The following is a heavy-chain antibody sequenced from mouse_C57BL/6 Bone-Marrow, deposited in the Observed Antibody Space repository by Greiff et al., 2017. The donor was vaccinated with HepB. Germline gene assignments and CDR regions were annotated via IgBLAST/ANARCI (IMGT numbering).Heavy chain of an antibody. V-gene: IGHV8-8*01. CDR1: GFSLSTFGMG. CDR3: ARNYYGSSQAWFAY. J-gene: IGHJ3*01. CDR2: IWWDDDK. Sequence: QVQLKESGPGILQPSQTLSLTCSFSGFSLSTFGMGVGWIRQPSGKGLEWLAHIWWDDDKYYNPALKSRLTISKDTSKNQVYLKIANVDTADTATYYCARNYYGSSQAWFAYWGQGTLVTVSA. D-gene: IGHD1-1*01.